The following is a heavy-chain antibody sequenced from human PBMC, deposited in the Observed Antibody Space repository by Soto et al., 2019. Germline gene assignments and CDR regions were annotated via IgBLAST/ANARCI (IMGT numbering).Heavy chain of an antibody. CDR1: GYSFATSG. J-gene: IGHJ4*02. CDR3: ARAGQYYDSSGYAD. Sequence: QVKLVQSGTEVKKPGASMKVSCKASGYSFATSGISWDRQAPGQGLEWIGWISAYNGNTNYDQKLQDRIIMTTDTSTSTAYLELRSLRSDDTAVYYCARAGQYYDSSGYADWGQGTLVTVS. D-gene: IGHD3-22*01. CDR2: ISAYNGNT. V-gene: IGHV1-18*01.